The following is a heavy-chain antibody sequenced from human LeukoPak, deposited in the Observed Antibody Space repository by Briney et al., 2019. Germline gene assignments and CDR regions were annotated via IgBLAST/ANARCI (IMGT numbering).Heavy chain of an antibody. J-gene: IGHJ4*02. V-gene: IGHV3-23*01. CDR3: VRHHGLYHYFDY. D-gene: IGHD2-2*02. CDR1: GFTVTDYA. Sequence: GGSLRLSCAASGFTVTDYAMTWVRQAPGKGLEWVSSISASGVMTYYADSVKGRFTVSRDNSKNSLYLQMKRLTAADTAVYYCVRHHGLYHYFDYWGQGTLVTVSS. CDR2: ISASGVMT.